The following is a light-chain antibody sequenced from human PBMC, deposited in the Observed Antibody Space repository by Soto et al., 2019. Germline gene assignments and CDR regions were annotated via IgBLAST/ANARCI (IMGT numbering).Light chain of an antibody. J-gene: IGLJ3*02. CDR2: GNT. Sequence: QSVLTQPPSVSGAPGQRVTISCTGSSSNIGAGYDVHWYQQLPGTAPKLLIYGNTNRPSGVPDRFSGSQSGTSASLAITGLQAADEADYYCQSYDSSLSASVFGGWTKVTVL. CDR3: QSYDSSLSASV. V-gene: IGLV1-40*01. CDR1: SSNIGAGYD.